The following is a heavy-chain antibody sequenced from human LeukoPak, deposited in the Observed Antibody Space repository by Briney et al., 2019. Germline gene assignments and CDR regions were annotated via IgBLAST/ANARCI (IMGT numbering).Heavy chain of an antibody. CDR2: TRNKANSYTT. CDR1: GFTFSDHY. D-gene: IGHD6-13*01. V-gene: IGHV3-72*01. Sequence: GGSLRLSCAASGFTFSDHYMDWVRQAPGKGLEWVGRTRNKANSYTTEYAASVKGRFTISRDDSKNSLDLQMNSLKTEDTAVYYCARIAAAGPERYSFDLWGQGTMVTVSS. CDR3: ARIAAAGPERYSFDL. J-gene: IGHJ3*01.